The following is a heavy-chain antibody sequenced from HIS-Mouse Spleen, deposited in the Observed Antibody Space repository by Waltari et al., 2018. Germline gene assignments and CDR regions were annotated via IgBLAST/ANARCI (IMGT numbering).Heavy chain of an antibody. J-gene: IGHJ2*01. CDR2: IYYSGST. CDR1: GGSISSSSYY. Sequence: QLQLQESGPGLVKPSATLSLTCTVSGGSISSSSYYLGGLRQHPGKGLEWIGSIYYSGSTYYNPSLKSRVTISVDTSKNQFSLKLSSVTAADTAVYYCAREIPYSSSWYDWYFDLWGRGTLVTVSS. D-gene: IGHD6-13*01. V-gene: IGHV4-39*07. CDR3: AREIPYSSSWYDWYFDL.